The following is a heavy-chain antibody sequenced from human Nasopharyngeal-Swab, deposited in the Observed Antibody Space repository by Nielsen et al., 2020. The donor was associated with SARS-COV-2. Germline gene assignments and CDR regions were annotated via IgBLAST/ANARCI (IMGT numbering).Heavy chain of an antibody. CDR3: AKDRGVGALDY. CDR2: ISGSGGST. V-gene: IGHV3-23*01. J-gene: IGHJ4*02. D-gene: IGHD1-26*01. Sequence: GESLKISCAASGFTFSSYAMSWVRQAPGKGLEWVSAISGSGGSTYYADSVKGRFTISRDNSKNTLYLQMNSLRAEDTAVYCCAKDRGVGALDYWGQGTLVTVSS. CDR1: GFTFSSYA.